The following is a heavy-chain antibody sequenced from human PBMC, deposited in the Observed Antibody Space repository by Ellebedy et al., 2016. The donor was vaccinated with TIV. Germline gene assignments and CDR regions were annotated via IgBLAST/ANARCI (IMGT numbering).Heavy chain of an antibody. V-gene: IGHV3-7*01. Sequence: PGGSLRLSCATSGFSFSDYWLAWVRQATGKGLEWVANIREDGGDKYYLDSVKGRFNISRDDAETTTFLQMNSLRAEDTALYFCARVGRSPHNWSFDYWGQGTLVTVSS. J-gene: IGHJ4*02. CDR2: IREDGGDK. CDR3: ARVGRSPHNWSFDY. D-gene: IGHD5-24*01. CDR1: GFSFSDYW.